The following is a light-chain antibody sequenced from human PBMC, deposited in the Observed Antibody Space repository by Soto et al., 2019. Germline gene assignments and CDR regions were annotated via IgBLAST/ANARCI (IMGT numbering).Light chain of an antibody. Sequence: DIQMTQSPSSLSASLGDRVTITCRARQNISDYLNWYQQKQGKAPKLLIYSASTLQSGVPSRFSGAGSGTDFTLTISSLQPEDFATYYCQQTYSTLFTFGHGTTVDI. CDR1: QNISDY. CDR2: SAS. V-gene: IGKV1-39*01. CDR3: QQTYSTLFT. J-gene: IGKJ3*01.